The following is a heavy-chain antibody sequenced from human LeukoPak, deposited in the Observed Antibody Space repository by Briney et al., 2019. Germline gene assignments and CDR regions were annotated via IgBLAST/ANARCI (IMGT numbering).Heavy chain of an antibody. V-gene: IGHV3-21*01. CDR2: ISSSSSYI. Sequence: GGSLRLSCAASGFTFSSYSMNWVRQAPGKGLEWVSSISSSSSYIYYADSVKGRFTISRDNAKNSLYLQMNSLRAEDTAVYYCAKVRYGGNSGFDSWGQGTLVTVSS. CDR1: GFTFSSYS. CDR3: AKVRYGGNSGFDS. D-gene: IGHD4-23*01. J-gene: IGHJ4*02.